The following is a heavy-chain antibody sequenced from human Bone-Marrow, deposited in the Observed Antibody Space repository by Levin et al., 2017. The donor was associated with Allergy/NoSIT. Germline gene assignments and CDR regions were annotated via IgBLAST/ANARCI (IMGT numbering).Heavy chain of an antibody. Sequence: GGSLRLSCTASGFIFGDYAMSWFRQAPGKGLEWVGFIRSKASGGTTQYAASVKGRVTISRDDSKSIAFLQMSSLKTDDTALYYCTRDRVAYALVLDPPPNSFDYWGQGTQVTVSS. CDR1: GFIFGDYA. V-gene: IGHV3-49*03. J-gene: IGHJ4*02. CDR2: IRSKASGGTT. D-gene: IGHD3-3*01. CDR3: TRDRVAYALVLDPPPNSFDY.